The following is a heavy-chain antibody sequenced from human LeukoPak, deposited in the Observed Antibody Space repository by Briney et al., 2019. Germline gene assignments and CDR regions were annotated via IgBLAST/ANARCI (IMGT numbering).Heavy chain of an antibody. V-gene: IGHV1-46*01. CDR1: GYTFTSYY. CDR3: ARDPWWMAVAGTSFVDY. J-gene: IGHJ4*02. CDR2: INPSGGST. D-gene: IGHD6-19*01. Sequence: ASVKVSCKASGYTFTSYYMHWVRQAPGQGLEWMGIINPSGGSTSCAQKFQGRVTMTRDTSTSTVYMELSSLRSEDTAVYYCARDPWWMAVAGTSFVDYWGQGTLVTVSS.